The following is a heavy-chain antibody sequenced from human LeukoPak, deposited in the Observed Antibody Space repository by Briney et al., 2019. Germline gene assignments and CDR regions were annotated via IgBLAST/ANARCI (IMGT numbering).Heavy chain of an antibody. D-gene: IGHD1-26*01. CDR2: IYYSGST. J-gene: IGHJ3*02. V-gene: IGHV4-39*02. Sequence: ASETLSLTCTVSGGSISSSSYYWGWIRQPPGKGLEWIGSIYYSGSTYYNPSLKSRVTISVDTSKHQFSLKLSSVTAADTAVYYCARDPTTIVGAKDAFDIWGQGTMVTVSS. CDR1: GGSISSSSYY. CDR3: ARDPTTIVGAKDAFDI.